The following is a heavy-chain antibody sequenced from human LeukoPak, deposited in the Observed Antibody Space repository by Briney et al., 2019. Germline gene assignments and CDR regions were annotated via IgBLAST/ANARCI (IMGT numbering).Heavy chain of an antibody. D-gene: IGHD1-1*01. Sequence: ASVKVSCKASGYTFTSYGISWVRQAPGQGLEWMGWIGTYNVNTNYAQKLQGRVTMTTDTSTSTACMELRSLGSDDTAVYYCARDFTPNAALRFTTGRCDYWGQGTLVTVSS. J-gene: IGHJ4*02. V-gene: IGHV1-18*01. CDR2: IGTYNVNT. CDR1: GYTFTSYG. CDR3: ARDFTPNAALRFTTGRCDY.